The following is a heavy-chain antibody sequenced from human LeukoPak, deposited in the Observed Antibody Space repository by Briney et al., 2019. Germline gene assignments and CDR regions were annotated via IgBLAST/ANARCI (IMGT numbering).Heavy chain of an antibody. Sequence: GGSLRLSCAASGFTFSSYSMSWVRQAPGKGLEWVSDISGSGGSTYYADSVKGRFTISRDNSKNTLYLQMNSLRAEDTAVYYCAKDTDYGDYAHLGYWGQGTLVTVSS. CDR1: GFTFSSYS. J-gene: IGHJ4*02. CDR2: ISGSGGST. D-gene: IGHD4-17*01. CDR3: AKDTDYGDYAHLGY. V-gene: IGHV3-23*01.